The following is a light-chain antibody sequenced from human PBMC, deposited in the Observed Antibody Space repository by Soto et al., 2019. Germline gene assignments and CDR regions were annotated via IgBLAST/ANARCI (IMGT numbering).Light chain of an antibody. V-gene: IGLV1-40*01. CDR2: GNS. CDR3: QSYDSSLSAYV. J-gene: IGLJ1*01. CDR1: GSNIGAGYD. Sequence: QSVLTQPPSVSRAPGQRVTISCTGSGSNIGAGYDLHWYQQLPGTAPKLLIYGNSNRPSGVPDRFSGSKSGTSASLAITGLQAEDEADYYCQSYDSSLSAYVFGTGTKLTVL.